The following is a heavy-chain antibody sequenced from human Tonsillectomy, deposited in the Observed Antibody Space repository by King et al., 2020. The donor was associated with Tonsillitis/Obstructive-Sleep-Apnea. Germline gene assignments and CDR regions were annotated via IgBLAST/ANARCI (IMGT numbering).Heavy chain of an antibody. D-gene: IGHD3-22*01. Sequence: VQLVESGGGLVQPGGSLRLSCAASGFTFSNSDMNWVHQAPGKGLEWVSGVSWNGSRTHYADSVKGRFIISRDNSRNTLYLQTNSLRAEDTAVYYCVRKEMFYYDSSGYYADAFDSGGQGTMVAVSSGTMDVWGQGTTVTVSS. V-gene: IGHV3-35*01. CDR3: VRKEMFYYDSSGYYADAFDSGGQGTMVAVSSGTMDV. CDR1: GFTFSNSD. CDR2: VSWNGSRT. J-gene: IGHJ6*02.